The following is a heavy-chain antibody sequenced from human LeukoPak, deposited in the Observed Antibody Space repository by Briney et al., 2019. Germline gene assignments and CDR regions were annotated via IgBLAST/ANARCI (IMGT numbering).Heavy chain of an antibody. CDR3: ARDSWSLDY. J-gene: IGHJ4*01. D-gene: IGHD6-13*01. V-gene: IGHV3-33*01. CDR2: IWYDGSNK. CDR1: GFTFSRYG. Sequence: PPGGSLRLSCAASGFTFSRYGMHWDRQAPGKGLEWVAVIWYDGSNKYYADSVEGRFTISRDNSKNTLYLQMNSLRAEDTAVYYCARDSWSLDYWGQGTLVTVSS.